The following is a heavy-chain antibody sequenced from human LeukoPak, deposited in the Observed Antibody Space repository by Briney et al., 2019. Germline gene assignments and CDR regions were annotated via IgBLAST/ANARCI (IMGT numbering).Heavy chain of an antibody. CDR2: IKSKTDGGTT. D-gene: IGHD1-1*01. V-gene: IGHV3-15*01. CDR1: GFTFSNAW. Sequence: GGSLRLSCAASGFTFSNAWMSWVRQAPGKGLEWVGRIKSKTDGGTTDYAAPVKGRFTISRGDSKNTLYLQMNSLKTEDAAVYYCTTGAGTTGFDYWGQGTLVTVSS. J-gene: IGHJ4*02. CDR3: TTGAGTTGFDY.